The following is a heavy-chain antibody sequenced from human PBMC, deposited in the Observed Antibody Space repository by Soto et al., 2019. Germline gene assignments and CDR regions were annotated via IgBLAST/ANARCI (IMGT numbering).Heavy chain of an antibody. J-gene: IGHJ3*02. CDR2: ISGSGGST. V-gene: IGHV3-23*01. CDR1: GFTFSSYA. CDR3: AKDRGYFDWLVDDAFDI. Sequence: EVQLLESGGGLVQPGGSLRLSCAASGFTFSSYAMSWVRQAPGKGLEWVSAISGSGGSTYYADSVKGRFTISRDNSKDTLYLQMNSLRAEDTAVYYCAKDRGYFDWLVDDAFDIWGQGTMVTVSS. D-gene: IGHD3-9*01.